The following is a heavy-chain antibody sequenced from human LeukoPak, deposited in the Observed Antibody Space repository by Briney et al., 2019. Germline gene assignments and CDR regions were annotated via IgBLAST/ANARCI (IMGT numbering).Heavy chain of an antibody. CDR2: ISWNSGTI. V-gene: IGHV3-9*01. J-gene: IGHJ4*02. CDR1: GFTFDDYA. Sequence: HPGGSLRLSCAASGFTFDDYAMHWVRHAPGKGLEWVSGISWNSGTIGYADSVKGRFTISRDNAKNSLYLQMNSLRAEDTALYYCAKGSRSIIAAAGYYFDYWGQGTLVTVSS. CDR3: AKGSRSIIAAAGYYFDY. D-gene: IGHD6-13*01.